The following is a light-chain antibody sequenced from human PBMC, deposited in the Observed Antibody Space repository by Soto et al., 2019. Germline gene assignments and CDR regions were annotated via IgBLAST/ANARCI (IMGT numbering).Light chain of an antibody. CDR2: AAS. Sequence: EIVLTQSPATLSLSPGERATLSCRASESVSSSLAWYQQKPGQAPRLLLYAASKRSTGIPARFSGSGSGTAYTLTISSLEHDDFAVYYCQQRSNWPAFTFGPGTKVDIK. CDR1: ESVSSS. J-gene: IGKJ3*01. V-gene: IGKV3-11*01. CDR3: QQRSNWPAFT.